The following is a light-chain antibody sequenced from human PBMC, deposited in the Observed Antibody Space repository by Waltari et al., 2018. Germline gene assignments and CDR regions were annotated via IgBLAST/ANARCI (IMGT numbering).Light chain of an antibody. CDR3: YSATDNNLRV. Sequence: SYELTQPSSVSVSPGQTARITCSGDLLSTKYARWFQQRPGQAPVLGIYKDSERPSGIPERFSGSSSGTTVILTISGGQVEDEADYYCYSATDNNLRVFGGGTKLTVL. CDR1: LLSTKY. J-gene: IGLJ3*02. V-gene: IGLV3-27*01. CDR2: KDS.